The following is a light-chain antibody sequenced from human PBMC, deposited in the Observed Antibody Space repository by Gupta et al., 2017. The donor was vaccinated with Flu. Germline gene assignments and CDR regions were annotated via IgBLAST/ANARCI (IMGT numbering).Light chain of an antibody. CDR2: DAS. V-gene: IGKV3-11*01. CDR1: QSVSNY. J-gene: IGKJ4*01. Sequence: SPATMSLSTGERATLSCRGSQSVSNYLAWYQQKPGQAPRLLIYDASNRATGVPARFSGSGSGTDFTLTISDLEPEDFAVYYCQQRSDWLTFGGGTKVEI. CDR3: QQRSDWLT.